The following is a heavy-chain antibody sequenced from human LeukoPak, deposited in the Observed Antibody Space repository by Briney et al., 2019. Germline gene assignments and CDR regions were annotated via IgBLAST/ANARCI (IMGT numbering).Heavy chain of an antibody. D-gene: IGHD3-10*01. CDR3: SGVWFGEPTKKKAPH. CDR1: GFTFSSYG. V-gene: IGHV3-30*03. CDR2: ISYDGSNK. J-gene: IGHJ4*02. Sequence: PGRSLRLSCAASGFTFSSYGMHWVRQAPGKGLEWVAVISYDGSNKYYADSVKGRFTISRDNSKNTLYLQMNSLRAEDTAVYYCSGVWFGEPTKKKAPHWGQGTLVTVSS.